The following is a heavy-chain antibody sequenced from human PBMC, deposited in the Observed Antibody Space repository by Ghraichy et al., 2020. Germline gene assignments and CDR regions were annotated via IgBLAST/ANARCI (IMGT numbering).Heavy chain of an antibody. J-gene: IGHJ4*02. V-gene: IGHV4-34*01. CDR2: INHSGST. CDR3: ARRRAACSKIFDY. D-gene: IGHD6-13*01. Sequence: SETLSLTCAVYGGSFSGYYSSWIRQPPGKGLEWIGEINHSGSTNYNPSRKSRVTISVDTSKTQFSLKLSSVTAADTAVYYCARRRAACSKIFDYWGQGTLVTVSP. CDR1: GGSFSGYY.